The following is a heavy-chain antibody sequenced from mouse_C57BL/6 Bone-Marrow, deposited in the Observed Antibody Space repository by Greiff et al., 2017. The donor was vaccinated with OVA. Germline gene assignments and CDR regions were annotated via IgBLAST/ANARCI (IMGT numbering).Heavy chain of an antibody. V-gene: IGHV1-69*01. CDR1: GYTFTSYW. J-gene: IGHJ4*01. CDR2: IDPSDSYT. Sequence: QVQLKQPGAELVMPGASVKLSCKASGYTFTSYWMHWVKQRPGPGLEWIGEIDPSDSYTNYNQKFKGKSTLTVDKSSSTAYMQLSSLTSEDSAVYYCARGGNYYYGMDYWGQGTSVTVSS. CDR3: ARGGNYYYGMDY.